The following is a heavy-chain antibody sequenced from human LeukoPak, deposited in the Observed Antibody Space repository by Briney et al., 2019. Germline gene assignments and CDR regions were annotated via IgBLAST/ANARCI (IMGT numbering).Heavy chain of an antibody. J-gene: IGHJ6*03. CDR2: ITSGSSYI. Sequence: GGSLRLSCAASGFTFSSYNMNWVRQAPGKGLEWVSSITSGSSYIYYTDSVKGRFTIYRDNAKNSLHLQMNSLRAEDTAVYYCARDPYSGSYGNYYYYFMDVWGKGTTVTISS. V-gene: IGHV3-21*01. CDR1: GFTFSSYN. CDR3: ARDPYSGSYGNYYYYFMDV. D-gene: IGHD1-26*01.